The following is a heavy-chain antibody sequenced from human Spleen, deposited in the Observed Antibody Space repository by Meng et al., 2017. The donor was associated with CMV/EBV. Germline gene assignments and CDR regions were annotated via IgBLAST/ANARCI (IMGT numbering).Heavy chain of an antibody. J-gene: IGHJ6*02. CDR2: INHSGST. CDR1: GGSFSGYY. CDR3: ARLGYCSSTSCPDV. V-gene: IGHV4-34*01. D-gene: IGHD2-2*01. Sequence: SETLSLTCAVYGGSFSGYYWSWIRQPPGKGLEWIGEINHSGSTNYNPSLKSRVTISVDTSKNQFSLKLSSVTAADTAVYYYARLGYCSSTSCPDVWGQGTTVTVSS.